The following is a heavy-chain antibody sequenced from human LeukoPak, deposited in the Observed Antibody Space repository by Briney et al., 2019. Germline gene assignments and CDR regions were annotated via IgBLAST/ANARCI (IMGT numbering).Heavy chain of an antibody. J-gene: IGHJ3*02. CDR3: AWGRVTGDAFDI. Sequence: VASVKVSCKASGYTFTGYYMHWVRQAPGQGLEWMGWINPNSGGTNYAQKFQGRVTMTRDTSISTAYMELSRLRSDDTAAYYCAWGRVTGDAFDIWGQGTMVTVSS. CDR1: GYTFTGYY. CDR2: INPNSGGT. V-gene: IGHV1-2*02. D-gene: IGHD7-27*01.